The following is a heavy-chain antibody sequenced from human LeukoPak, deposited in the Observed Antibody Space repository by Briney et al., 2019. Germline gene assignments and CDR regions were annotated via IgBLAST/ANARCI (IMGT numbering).Heavy chain of an antibody. CDR2: VNPSNGKT. Sequence: ASVKLSFKASGYTLTSYDINWVRQATRQGLEWMGWVNPSNGKTGYAQKFQSRISMTRNTSISTAYMELSSLRSEDTAVYYYARETPSRYFDYWGQGTLVTVSS. J-gene: IGHJ4*02. CDR1: GYTLTSYD. CDR3: ARETPSRYFDY. D-gene: IGHD4-23*01. V-gene: IGHV1-8*01.